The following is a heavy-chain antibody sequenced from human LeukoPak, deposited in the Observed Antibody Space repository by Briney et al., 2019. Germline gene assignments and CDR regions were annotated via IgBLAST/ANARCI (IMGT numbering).Heavy chain of an antibody. CDR1: GGSISSDY. CDR3: ARHRPRIAAAGIPRHYFDY. J-gene: IGHJ4*02. D-gene: IGHD6-13*01. Sequence: PSETLSLTCTVSGGSISSDYWSWIRQPPGKGLEWIGEINHSGSTNYNPSLKSRVTISVDTSKNQFSLKLSSVTAADTAVYYCARHRPRIAAAGIPRHYFDYWGQGTLVTVSS. V-gene: IGHV4-34*01. CDR2: INHSGST.